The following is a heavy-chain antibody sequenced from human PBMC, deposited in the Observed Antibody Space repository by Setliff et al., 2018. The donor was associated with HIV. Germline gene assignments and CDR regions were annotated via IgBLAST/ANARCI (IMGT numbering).Heavy chain of an antibody. Sequence: RASVKVSCKASGYTFSNYGITWVRQAPGQGLEWMGWITSYNGNTNYAKKFKGRVTMTTDTSTSIAYMELKSLRTEDTAVYYCARDHHSGRGSNFPWYSDLWVRGTLVTVSS. CDR3: ARDHHSGRGSNFPWYSDL. V-gene: IGHV1-18*01. CDR2: ITSYNGNT. J-gene: IGHJ2*01. CDR1: GYTFSNYG. D-gene: IGHD1-26*01.